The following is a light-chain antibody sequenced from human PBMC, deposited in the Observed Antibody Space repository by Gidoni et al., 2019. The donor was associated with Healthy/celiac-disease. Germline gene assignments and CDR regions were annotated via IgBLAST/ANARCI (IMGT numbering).Light chain of an antibody. CDR2: DAS. CDR1: QSVSSY. J-gene: IGKJ4*01. CDR3: QQRSNWLT. Sequence: DIVFTQSPATLSLSPGERATLSCRASQSVSSYLAWYQQTPGQAPRLLIYDASTRATGIPARFSGSGSGTDFTLTISSLEPEDFAVYYCQQRSNWLTFGGGTKVEIK. V-gene: IGKV3-11*01.